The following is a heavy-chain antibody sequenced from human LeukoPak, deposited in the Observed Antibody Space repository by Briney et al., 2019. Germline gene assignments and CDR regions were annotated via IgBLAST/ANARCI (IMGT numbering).Heavy chain of an antibody. Sequence: PGRSLRLSCAASGFTFSSYGMHCVRQAPGKGLGWVAVIWYDGSNKYYADSVKGRFTISRDNSKKTLYLQMNSLRAEDTAVYYCARDLGDLPRAAAVTFSLDYWGQGTLVTVSS. V-gene: IGHV3-33*01. CDR2: IWYDGSNK. CDR1: GFTFSSYG. J-gene: IGHJ4*02. D-gene: IGHD6-25*01. CDR3: ARDLGDLPRAAAVTFSLDY.